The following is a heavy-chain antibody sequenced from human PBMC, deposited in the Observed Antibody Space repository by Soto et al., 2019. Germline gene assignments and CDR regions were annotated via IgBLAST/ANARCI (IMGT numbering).Heavy chain of an antibody. V-gene: IGHV1-18*01. CDR3: ARVRDIWSYYGAWYFDY. D-gene: IGHD1-26*01. CDR2: ISAYNGNP. Sequence: QVQLVQSGAEVKKPGASVKVSCKASGYTFTSYGISWVRQAPGQGLEWMGWISAYNGNPNYAQKLQGRVTMTTDTSTSTAYMELRSLRSDDTAVYYCARVRDIWSYYGAWYFDYWGQGSLVTVSS. CDR1: GYTFTSYG. J-gene: IGHJ4*02.